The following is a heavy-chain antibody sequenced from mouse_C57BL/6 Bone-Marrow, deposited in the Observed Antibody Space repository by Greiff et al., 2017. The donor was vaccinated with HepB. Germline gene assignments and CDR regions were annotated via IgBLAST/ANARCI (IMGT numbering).Heavy chain of an antibody. D-gene: IGHD1-3*01. CDR3: VRLYNGYYYAMDY. V-gene: IGHV10-1*01. J-gene: IGHJ4*01. CDR1: GFSFNTYA. Sequence: EVQLVESGGGLVQPKGSLKLSCAASGFSFNTYAMNWVRQAPGKGLEWVARIRSKSNNYATYYADSVKDRFTISRDDSESMLYLQMNNLKTEDTAMYYCVRLYNGYYYAMDYWGQGTSVTVSS. CDR2: IRSKSNNYAT.